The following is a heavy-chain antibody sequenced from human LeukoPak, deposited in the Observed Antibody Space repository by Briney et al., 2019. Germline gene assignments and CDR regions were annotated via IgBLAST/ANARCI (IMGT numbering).Heavy chain of an antibody. CDR1: GGSISSGDYY. Sequence: PSETLSLTCTVSGGSISSGDYYWSWIRQPPGKGLDWIGYIYYSGSTYYNPSLKSRVTISLDTSKNQFSLKLSSVTAADTAVYYCARELGYCSGGSCYKDWYFDLWGRGTLVTVSS. V-gene: IGHV4-30-4*01. J-gene: IGHJ2*01. CDR2: IYYSGST. CDR3: ARELGYCSGGSCYKDWYFDL. D-gene: IGHD2-15*01.